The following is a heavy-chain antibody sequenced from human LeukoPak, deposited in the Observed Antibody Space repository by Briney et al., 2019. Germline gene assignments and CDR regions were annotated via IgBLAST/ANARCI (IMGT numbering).Heavy chain of an antibody. Sequence: PGGSLRLSCAASGFTFSSYAMSWVRQAPGKGLEWVAGIAGGDDRFYADSVKGRFSISRDNSKNTVDLQMNSLRAEDTAVYYCARDPVVATGGSNWFDPWGQGTLVTVSS. CDR3: ARDPVVATGGSNWFDP. CDR1: GFTFSSYA. D-gene: IGHD5-12*01. J-gene: IGHJ5*02. CDR2: IAGGDDR. V-gene: IGHV3-23*01.